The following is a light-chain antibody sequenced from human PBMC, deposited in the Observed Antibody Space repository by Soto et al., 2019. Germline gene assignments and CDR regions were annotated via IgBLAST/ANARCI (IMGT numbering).Light chain of an antibody. CDR1: QSVNNNY. Sequence: EVVLTQSPGTLSLSPGERATLSCRASQSVNNNYLAWYQQKPGHAPRLLIYGASSSATCILDRISGSGSGTDFTLTISRLEPEDFAVYYCQKYSDTWWTFGQGTKVEIK. CDR3: QKYSDTWWT. CDR2: GAS. V-gene: IGKV3-20*01. J-gene: IGKJ1*01.